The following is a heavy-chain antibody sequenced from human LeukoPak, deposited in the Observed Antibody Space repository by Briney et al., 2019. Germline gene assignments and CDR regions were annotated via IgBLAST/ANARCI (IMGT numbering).Heavy chain of an antibody. J-gene: IGHJ6*03. V-gene: IGHV7-4-1*02. CDR1: GGTFSSYA. CDR2: INTNTGNP. Sequence: ASVKVSCKASGGTFSSYAISWVRQAPGQGLEWMGWINTNTGNPTYAQGFTGRFVFSLDTSVSTAYLQISSLKAEDTAVYYCARGSGISDYSYYYMDVWGKGTTVTVSS. D-gene: IGHD3-3*01. CDR3: ARGSGISDYSYYYMDV.